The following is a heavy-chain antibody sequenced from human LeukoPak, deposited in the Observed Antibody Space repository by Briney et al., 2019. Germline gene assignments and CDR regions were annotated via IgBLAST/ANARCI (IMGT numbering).Heavy chain of an antibody. Sequence: GGSLRLSCAASGFTFSSYAMHWVRQAPGKGLEWAAVISYDGSNKYYADSVKGRFTISRDNSKNTLYLQMNSLRAEDTAVYYCARVYYGSGFNWFDPWGQGTLVTVSS. CDR1: GFTFSSYA. D-gene: IGHD3-10*01. J-gene: IGHJ5*02. CDR3: ARVYYGSGFNWFDP. CDR2: ISYDGSNK. V-gene: IGHV3-30*04.